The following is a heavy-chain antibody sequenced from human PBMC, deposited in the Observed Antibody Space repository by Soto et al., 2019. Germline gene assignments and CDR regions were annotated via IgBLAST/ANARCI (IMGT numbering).Heavy chain of an antibody. J-gene: IGHJ4*02. Sequence: GGSLRLSCAASGFTFSSYSMNWVRQAPGKGLEWVSSISSSSSYIYYADSVEGRFTISRDNAKNSLYLQMNSLRAEDTAVYYCAREASNPPEHSALDYWGQGTLVTVSS. CDR2: ISSSSSYI. CDR3: AREASNPPEHSALDY. V-gene: IGHV3-21*01. CDR1: GFTFSSYS. D-gene: IGHD2-15*01.